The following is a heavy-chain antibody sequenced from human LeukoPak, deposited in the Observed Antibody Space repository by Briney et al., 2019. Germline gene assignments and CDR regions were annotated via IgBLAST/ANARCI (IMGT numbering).Heavy chain of an antibody. CDR3: AKGHKGFYYGSGSPFDY. V-gene: IGHV3-30*02. D-gene: IGHD3-10*01. J-gene: IGHJ4*02. Sequence: GGSLRLSCAASGFTFSSYGMHWVRQAPGKGLEWVAFIRYDGSNKYYADSVKGRFTISRDNSKNTLYLQMNSLRAEDTAVYYCAKGHKGFYYGSGSPFDYWGQGTLVTVSS. CDR2: IRYDGSNK. CDR1: GFTFSSYG.